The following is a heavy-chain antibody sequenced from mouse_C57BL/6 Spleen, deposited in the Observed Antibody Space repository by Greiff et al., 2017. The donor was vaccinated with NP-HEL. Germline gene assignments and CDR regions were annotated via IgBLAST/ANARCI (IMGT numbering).Heavy chain of an antibody. Sequence: QVQLQQPGAELVKPGASVKMSCKASGYTFTSYWITWVKQRPGQGLEWIGDIYPGSGSTNYNEKFKSKATLTVDTSSSTAYMQLSSLTSEDSAVYYCARKGNYYGSSYPYFDYWGQGTTLTVSS. CDR2: IYPGSGST. D-gene: IGHD1-1*01. CDR3: ARKGNYYGSSYPYFDY. CDR1: GYTFTSYW. V-gene: IGHV1-55*01. J-gene: IGHJ2*01.